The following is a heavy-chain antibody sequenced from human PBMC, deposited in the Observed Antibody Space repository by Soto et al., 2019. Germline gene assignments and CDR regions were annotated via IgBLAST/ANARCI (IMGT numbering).Heavy chain of an antibody. Sequence: SVKVSCKASGGTFSSYAISWVRQAPGQGLEWMGGIIPIFGTANYAQKFQGRVTITADESTSTAYMELSSLRSEDTAVYYCARDLVVVVPAASYYYGMDVWGQGTTVTVSS. V-gene: IGHV1-69*13. D-gene: IGHD2-2*01. CDR3: ARDLVVVVPAASYYYGMDV. J-gene: IGHJ6*02. CDR2: IIPIFGTA. CDR1: GGTFSSYA.